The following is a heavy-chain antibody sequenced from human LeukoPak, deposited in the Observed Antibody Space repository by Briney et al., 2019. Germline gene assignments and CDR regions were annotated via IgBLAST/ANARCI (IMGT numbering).Heavy chain of an antibody. CDR2: ISYDGSNK. J-gene: IGHJ4*02. Sequence: PGRSLRLSCAASGFTFSSYGMHWVRQAPGKGLEWVAVISYDGSNKYYADSVKGRFTISRDNSKNTLYLQMNSLRAEDTAVYYCAKDNSSGRSIYFDYWGQGTLVTVSP. D-gene: IGHD6-19*01. V-gene: IGHV3-30*18. CDR1: GFTFSSYG. CDR3: AKDNSSGRSIYFDY.